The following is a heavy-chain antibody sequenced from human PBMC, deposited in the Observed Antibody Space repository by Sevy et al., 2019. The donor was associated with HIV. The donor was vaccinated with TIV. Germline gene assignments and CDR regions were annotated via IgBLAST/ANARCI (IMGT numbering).Heavy chain of an antibody. CDR2: IRYDGSNK. CDR1: GFTFSSYG. J-gene: IGHJ4*02. D-gene: IGHD6-13*01. CDR3: AKDLRYSSSWYGGFDY. Sequence: GGSLRLSCAASGFTFSSYGMHWVRQAPGKGLEWVAFIRYDGSNKYYADSVKGRFTISRDNSKNTLYLQMNSLRAEDTAVYYCAKDLRYSSSWYGGFDYWGQGTLVTVSS. V-gene: IGHV3-30*02.